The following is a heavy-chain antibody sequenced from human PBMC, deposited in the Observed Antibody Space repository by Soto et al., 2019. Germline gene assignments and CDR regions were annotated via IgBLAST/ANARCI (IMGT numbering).Heavy chain of an antibody. V-gene: IGHV3-30*18. D-gene: IGHD2-2*01. CDR3: ANGIYQLQVYCGMDV. CDR1: GFTFSSYG. CDR2: ISYDGSNK. J-gene: IGHJ6*02. Sequence: QVQLVESGGGVVQPGRSLRLSCAASGFTFSSYGMHWVRQAPGKGLEWVAVISYDGSNKYYADSVKGRFTISRDNSKNTLYLQMNSLRAEDTAVYYCANGIYQLQVYCGMDVWGQGTTVTVSS.